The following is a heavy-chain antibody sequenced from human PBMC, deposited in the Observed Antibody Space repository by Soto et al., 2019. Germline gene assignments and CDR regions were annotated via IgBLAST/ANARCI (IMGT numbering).Heavy chain of an antibody. Sequence: QVQLVESGGGVVQPGRSLRLSCAASGFTFSSYAMHWVRQAPGKGLEWVAVISYDGSNKYYADSVKGRFTISRDNSKNTLYLKMNSLRAGETAVYYCARGDGYNWNDGGGDYYYGMDVWGQGTTVTVSS. V-gene: IGHV3-30-3*01. J-gene: IGHJ6*02. CDR1: GFTFSSYA. CDR3: ARGDGYNWNDGGGDYYYGMDV. D-gene: IGHD1-1*01. CDR2: ISYDGSNK.